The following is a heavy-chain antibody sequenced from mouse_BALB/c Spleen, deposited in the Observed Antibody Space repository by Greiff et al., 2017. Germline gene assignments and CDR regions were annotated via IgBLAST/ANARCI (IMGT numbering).Heavy chain of an antibody. CDR3: ARKRGYYAMDY. J-gene: IGHJ4*01. CDR1: GYTFTSYW. CDR2: IYPGDGDT. Sequence: QVQLQQSGAELARPGASVKLSCKASGYTFTSYWMQWVKQRPGQGLEWIGAIYPGDGDTRYTQKFKGKATLTADKSSSTAYMQLSSLASEDSAVYYCARKRGYYAMDYWGQGTSVTVSS. V-gene: IGHV1-87*01.